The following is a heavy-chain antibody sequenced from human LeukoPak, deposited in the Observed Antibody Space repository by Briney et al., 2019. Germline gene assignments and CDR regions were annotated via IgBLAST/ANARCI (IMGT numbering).Heavy chain of an antibody. J-gene: IGHJ5*02. CDR1: GGSISSYY. Sequence: PSETLSLTCTVSGGSISSYYWSWIRQPAGKGLEWIGRIYTTGITNYNPSLKSRVTMSVDTSKNDFSLKLSSVTAADTAVYYCARDRDWNYWFDAWGQGTLVTVST. CDR3: ARDRDWNYWFDA. V-gene: IGHV4-4*07. D-gene: IGHD1-7*01. CDR2: IYTTGIT.